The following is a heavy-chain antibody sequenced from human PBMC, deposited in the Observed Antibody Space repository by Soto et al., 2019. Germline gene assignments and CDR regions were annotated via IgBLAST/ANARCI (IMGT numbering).Heavy chain of an antibody. D-gene: IGHD2-2*01. CDR3: ARVFCISTSCYDGWFDP. CDR2: IIPIFGTA. V-gene: IGHV1-69*13. J-gene: IGHJ5*02. CDR1: GGTFSSYA. Sequence: ASVKVSCKASGGTFSSYAISWVRQAPGQGLEWMGGIIPIFGTANYAQKFQGRVTITADESTSTAYMELSSLRSEDTAVYYCARVFCISTSCYDGWFDPWGQGTLVTVSS.